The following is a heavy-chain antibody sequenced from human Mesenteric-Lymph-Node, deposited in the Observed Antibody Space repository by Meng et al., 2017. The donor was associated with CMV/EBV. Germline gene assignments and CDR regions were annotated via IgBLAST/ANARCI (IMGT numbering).Heavy chain of an antibody. CDR2: ISSSGGAT. Sequence: LSCAASGFTFSSYAMSWVRQAPGKGLEWVSSISSSGGATYYGDSVKGRLTISRDNSQNTLYLQMNSLRADDTALYFCAQGTANFDYWGHGTLVTVSS. V-gene: IGHV3-23*01. D-gene: IGHD2-2*01. CDR3: AQGTANFDY. J-gene: IGHJ4*01. CDR1: GFTFSSYA.